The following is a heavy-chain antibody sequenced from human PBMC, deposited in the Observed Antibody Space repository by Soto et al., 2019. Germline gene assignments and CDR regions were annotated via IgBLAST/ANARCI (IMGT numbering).Heavy chain of an antibody. Sequence: SETLSLTWTVSGDSISTFYWGWMRQSPGKELEWIGYVYYTGSTNYNPSLKSRVTISVDRSKNQFSLKLTSANAADTAVYYCARGRTVRNYADDSSDYFYFFDYWGQGTQVTVSS. V-gene: IGHV4-59*01. CDR3: ARGRTVRNYADDSSDYFYFFDY. CDR2: VYYTGST. D-gene: IGHD3-22*01. J-gene: IGHJ4*02. CDR1: GDSISTFY.